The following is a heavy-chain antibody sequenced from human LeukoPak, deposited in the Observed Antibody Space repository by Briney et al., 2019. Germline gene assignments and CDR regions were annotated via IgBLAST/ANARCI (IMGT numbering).Heavy chain of an antibody. V-gene: IGHV3-48*03. CDR1: GFTFSSYE. J-gene: IGHJ4*02. CDR3: ARGQDVWFGELEFDY. D-gene: IGHD3-10*01. CDR2: ISSSGSTI. Sequence: QTGGSLRLSCAASGFTFSSYEMNGVRQAPGKGLEWVSYISSSGSTIYYADSVKGRFTISRDNAKNSLYLHMNSLRAEDTAVYYCARGQDVWFGELEFDYWGQGTLVTVSS.